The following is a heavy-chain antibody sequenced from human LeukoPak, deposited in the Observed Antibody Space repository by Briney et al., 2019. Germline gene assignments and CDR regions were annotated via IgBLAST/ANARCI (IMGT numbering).Heavy chain of an antibody. CDR1: GFTFSNYA. CDR2: LSYDARNK. Sequence: WGSLRLSCAASGFTFSNYAIHWVRQAPGKGLEWMSVLSYDARNKYFADSVKGRFTLSRDNSKNTLYLQMNSLKTEDTAVYYCTSDPEWWFGENQLSDYWGQGTLVTVSS. J-gene: IGHJ4*02. CDR3: TSDPEWWFGENQLSDY. V-gene: IGHV3-30*04. D-gene: IGHD3-10*01.